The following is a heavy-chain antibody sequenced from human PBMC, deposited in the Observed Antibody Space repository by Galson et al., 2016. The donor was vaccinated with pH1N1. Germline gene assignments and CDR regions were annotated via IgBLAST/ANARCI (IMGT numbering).Heavy chain of an antibody. D-gene: IGHD3-22*01. J-gene: IGHJ4*02. CDR2: IYSSGST. Sequence: LSLTCTVSGGSISSNDYYWTWIRQPPGKGLEWIGTIYSSGSTYDNPSLKSRVTISVDTSKNQFSLKLSSVTAADTAVYYCAREDRSSGPCPLDSWGQGTLVIVSS. CDR3: AREDRSSGPCPLDS. CDR1: GGSISSNDYY. V-gene: IGHV4-39*07.